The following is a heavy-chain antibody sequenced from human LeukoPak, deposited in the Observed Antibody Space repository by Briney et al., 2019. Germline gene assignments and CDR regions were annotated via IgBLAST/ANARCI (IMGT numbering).Heavy chain of an antibody. D-gene: IGHD1-14*01. Sequence: GGSLRPSCTASGFTFGDYGMSWVRQAPGKGLEWVGFIRSKAYGGTAEYAASVKGRFIISRDDSKSIAYLQMNGLKTEDTAVYYCTRISGPPYYFDYWGQGTLVTVSS. V-gene: IGHV3-49*04. J-gene: IGHJ4*02. CDR1: GFTFGDYG. CDR2: IRSKAYGGTA. CDR3: TRISGPPYYFDY.